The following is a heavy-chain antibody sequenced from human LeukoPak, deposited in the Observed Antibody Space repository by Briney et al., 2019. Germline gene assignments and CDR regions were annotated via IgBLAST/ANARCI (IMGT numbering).Heavy chain of an antibody. CDR2: IKEDGSEK. Sequence: PGGSLRLSCAASGFTFSSYNMNWVRQAPGKGLEWVANIKEDGSEKYYVDSVKGRFTISRDNAKNSLYLQMNSLRAEDTAVYYCARTPNNWNSWFDPWGQGTLVTVSS. J-gene: IGHJ5*02. V-gene: IGHV3-7*01. CDR3: ARTPNNWNSWFDP. D-gene: IGHD1-7*01. CDR1: GFTFSSYN.